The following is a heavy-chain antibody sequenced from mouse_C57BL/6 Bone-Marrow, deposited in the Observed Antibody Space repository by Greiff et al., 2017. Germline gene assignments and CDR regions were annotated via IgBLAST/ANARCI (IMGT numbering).Heavy chain of an antibody. D-gene: IGHD1-1*01. CDR3: ARGTTVVFHYWYFDV. J-gene: IGHJ1*03. V-gene: IGHV1-47*01. CDR1: GYTFTTYP. CDR2: FHPYNDDT. Sequence: VQLKQSGAELVKPGASVKMSCKASGYTFTTYPIEWMKQNHGKSLEWIGNFHPYNDDTKYNEKFKGKATLTVEKSSSTVYLELSRLTSDDSAVYYCARGTTVVFHYWYFDVWGTGTTVTVSS.